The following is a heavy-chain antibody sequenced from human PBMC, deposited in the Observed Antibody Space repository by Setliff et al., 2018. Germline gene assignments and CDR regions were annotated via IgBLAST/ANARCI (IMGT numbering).Heavy chain of an antibody. Sequence: SETLSLTCTVSGGSISSSSYYWGWIRQPPGKGLEWIGSIYYSGSTYYNPSLKSRVTISVDTSKNRFSLKLSSVTAADTAVYYCARHRSGWYGYYYYGMDVWGQGTTVTVSS. CDR1: GGSISSSSYY. CDR3: ARHRSGWYGYYYYGMDV. J-gene: IGHJ6*02. D-gene: IGHD6-19*01. CDR2: IYYSGST. V-gene: IGHV4-39*01.